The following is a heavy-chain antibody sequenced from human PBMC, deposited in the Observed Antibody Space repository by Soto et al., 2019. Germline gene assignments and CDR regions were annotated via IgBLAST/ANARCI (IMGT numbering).Heavy chain of an antibody. CDR2: TSYDGSNK. D-gene: IGHD2-8*01. CDR1: GFTFSTYA. V-gene: IGHV3-30-3*01. CDR3: AGVYYGGNSVNNY. J-gene: IGHJ4*02. Sequence: GGSLRLSCAASGFTFSTYAMSWVRQAPGKGLEWVAATSYDGSNKYYADSVKGRFIISRDNSKNTLDLLLNTLRAEDTAVYYCAGVYYGGNSVNNYWGQGTPVTVSS.